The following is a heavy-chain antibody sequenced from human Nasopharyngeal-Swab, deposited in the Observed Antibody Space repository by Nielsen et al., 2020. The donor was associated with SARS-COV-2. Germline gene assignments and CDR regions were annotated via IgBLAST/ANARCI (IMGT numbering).Heavy chain of an antibody. V-gene: IGHV4-39*07. D-gene: IGHD3-3*01. CDR2: IYYSGST. CDR1: GCSISSSSYY. CDR3: ARILTIFGVVASYYFDY. Sequence: SETLSLTCTVSGCSISSSSYYWGWIRQPPGKGLEWIGSIYYSGSTNYNPSLKSRVTISVDTSKNQFSLKLSSVTAADTAVYYCARILTIFGVVASYYFDYWGQGTLVTVSS. J-gene: IGHJ4*02.